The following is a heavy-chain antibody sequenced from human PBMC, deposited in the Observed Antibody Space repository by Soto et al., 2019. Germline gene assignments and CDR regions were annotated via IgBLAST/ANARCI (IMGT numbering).Heavy chain of an antibody. Sequence: ASVKVSCKASGYTFNRYQMHWVRQAPGEGLEWMGIINPSDGSTSYAQKLQGRVTMTRDTSTSTVYMELNSLRSEDTAVYYCARRSATIPSYYYGMDVWGQGTTVTVSS. V-gene: IGHV1-46*02. D-gene: IGHD1-1*01. J-gene: IGHJ6*02. CDR3: ARRSATIPSYYYGMDV. CDR1: GYTFNRYQ. CDR2: INPSDGST.